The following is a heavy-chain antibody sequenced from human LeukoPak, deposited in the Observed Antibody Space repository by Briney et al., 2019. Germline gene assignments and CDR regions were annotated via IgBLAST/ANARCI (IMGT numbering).Heavy chain of an antibody. CDR3: ARPTGTSCDSGPCIHFDY. D-gene: IGHD2-2*02. J-gene: IGHJ4*02. CDR1: GFTFSSYA. Sequence: GGSLRLSCAASGFTFSSYAMHWVRQAPGKGLEWVAVISYDGSNKYYADSVKGRFTISRDNSKNTLYLQMNSLRAEDTAVYYCARPTGTSCDSGPCIHFDYWGQGTLVTVSS. V-gene: IGHV3-30-3*01. CDR2: ISYDGSNK.